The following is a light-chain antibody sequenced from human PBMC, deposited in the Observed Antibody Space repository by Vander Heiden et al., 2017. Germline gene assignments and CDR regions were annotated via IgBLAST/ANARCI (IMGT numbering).Light chain of an antibody. CDR2: WAS. CDR1: QSPFYASNIQSR. J-gene: IGKJ1*01. V-gene: IGKV4-1*01. Sequence: DIVMTQSPDSLAVSLGERATINCKSSQSPFYASNIQSRLAWYQQKPGRPPKLLIYWASTRQSGVPDRFSGSGSGTDFTLTISSLQAEDVAVYYCQQYYSSPWTFGQGTKVEIK. CDR3: QQYYSSPWT.